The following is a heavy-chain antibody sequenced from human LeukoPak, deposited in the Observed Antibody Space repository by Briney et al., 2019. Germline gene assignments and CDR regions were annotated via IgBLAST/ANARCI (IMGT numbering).Heavy chain of an antibody. J-gene: IGHJ4*02. CDR1: GLPLSNYA. CDR2: LSADGNSK. Sequence: QAGGSLRLSCSASGLPLSNYAMHGVRQSPGKGLDYVSALSADGNSKFYAESVKGRLTISRDSSNNTLHLQMSSLRPEDTAVYYCVRKGWVSGAIDYWGQGTLVTVSS. V-gene: IGHV3-64D*06. CDR3: VRKGWVSGAIDY. D-gene: IGHD6-13*01.